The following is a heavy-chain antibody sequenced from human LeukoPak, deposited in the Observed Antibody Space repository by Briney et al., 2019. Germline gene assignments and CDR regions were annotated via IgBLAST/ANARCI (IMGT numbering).Heavy chain of an antibody. Sequence: PSETLSLTCTVSGGSISSYYWSWIRQPPGKGLEWIGYIYYSGSTNYNPSLKSRVTISVDTSKNQFSLKLSSVTAADTAVYYCARGARVSSGWYRLGYWGQGTLVTVSS. V-gene: IGHV4-59*01. CDR3: ARGARVSSGWYRLGY. CDR2: IYYSGST. CDR1: GGSISSYY. D-gene: IGHD6-19*01. J-gene: IGHJ4*02.